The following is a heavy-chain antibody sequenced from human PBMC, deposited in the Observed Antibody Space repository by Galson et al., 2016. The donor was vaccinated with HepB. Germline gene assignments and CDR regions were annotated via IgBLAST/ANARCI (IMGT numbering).Heavy chain of an antibody. CDR2: SASGDIT. Sequence: SLRLSCAASGLTFRSYAFSWLRQAPGKGLEWVSVSASGDITYYAHSVKGRFTISRDKSKNTLFLNMISLRAEDTASYYCASHLGGSSLDPFDIWGRGTTVTVSS. J-gene: IGHJ3*02. CDR3: ASHLGGSSLDPFDI. CDR1: GLTFRSYA. V-gene: IGHV3-23*01. D-gene: IGHD3-16*01.